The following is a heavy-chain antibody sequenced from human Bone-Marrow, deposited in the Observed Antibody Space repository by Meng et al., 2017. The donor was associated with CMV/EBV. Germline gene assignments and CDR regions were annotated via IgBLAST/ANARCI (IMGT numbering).Heavy chain of an antibody. Sequence: ETLSLTCAASGFTFSSYWMHWVRHTPGKGLVWVSRINSDGSSTSYADSVKGRFTISRDNAKNTVFLQMNSLRAEDTAVYYCARAPRGSGSLMALYWGQGTLVTVSS. V-gene: IGHV3-74*01. CDR2: INSDGSST. CDR3: ARAPRGSGSLMALY. J-gene: IGHJ4*02. CDR1: GFTFSSYW. D-gene: IGHD1-26*01.